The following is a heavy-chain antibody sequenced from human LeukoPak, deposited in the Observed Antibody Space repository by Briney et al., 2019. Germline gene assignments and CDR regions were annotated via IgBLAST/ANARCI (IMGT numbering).Heavy chain of an antibody. D-gene: IGHD4-17*01. CDR2: ISYDGSNK. V-gene: IGHV3-30*18. CDR3: AKDYGNGDYPGGGDY. J-gene: IGHJ4*02. Sequence: PGGSLRLSCAASGFTFSSYGMHWVRQAPGKGLEWVAVISYDGSNKYYADSVKGRFTISRDNSKNTLYLQMNSLRAEDTAVYYCAKDYGNGDYPGGGDYWGQGTLVTVSS. CDR1: GFTFSSYG.